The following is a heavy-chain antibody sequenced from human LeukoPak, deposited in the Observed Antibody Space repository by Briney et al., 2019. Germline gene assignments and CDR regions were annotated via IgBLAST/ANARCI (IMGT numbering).Heavy chain of an antibody. V-gene: IGHV3-23*01. J-gene: IGHJ4*02. CDR3: AKRSGYDILTGCDY. CDR1: GFTFSSYA. D-gene: IGHD3-9*01. Sequence: GGSLRLSCAASGFTFSSYAMSWVRQAPGKGLEWVSAISGSGGSTYYADSVKGRFTISRDNSKNTLYLQMNSLRAEDTAVYYCAKRSGYDILTGCDYWGQGTLVTVS. CDR2: ISGSGGST.